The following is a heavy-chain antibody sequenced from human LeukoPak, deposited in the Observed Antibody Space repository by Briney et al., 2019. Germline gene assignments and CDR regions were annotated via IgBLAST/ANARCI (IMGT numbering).Heavy chain of an antibody. J-gene: IGHJ4*02. CDR2: IYSGGST. D-gene: IGHD6-19*01. CDR1: GFTVSSNY. Sequence: GGSLRLSCAASGFTVSSNYMSWVRQAPGKGLEWVSVIYSGGSTYYADSVKGRFTISRDNSKNTLYLQMNSLRAEDTAVYYCARVLSGIAVAGNFPRPIDYWGQGTLVTVSS. V-gene: IGHV3-53*01. CDR3: ARVLSGIAVAGNFPRPIDY.